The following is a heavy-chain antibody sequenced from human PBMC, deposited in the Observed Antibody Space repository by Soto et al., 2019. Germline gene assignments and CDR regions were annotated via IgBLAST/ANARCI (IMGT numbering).Heavy chain of an antibody. V-gene: IGHV6-1*01. Sequence: PSQTLSLTCAISGYSVSSNRATWNWFRQSPSRGLEWLGRTYYRSKWYHDYAVSLNGRGTINPDTSQNQFSLHQTSVTPEDTAVYYCGRLVGNSWIDYWDQGTLVTVSS. CDR1: GYSVSSNRAT. CDR3: GRLVGNSWIDY. J-gene: IGHJ4*02. D-gene: IGHD6-13*01. CDR2: TYYRSKWYH.